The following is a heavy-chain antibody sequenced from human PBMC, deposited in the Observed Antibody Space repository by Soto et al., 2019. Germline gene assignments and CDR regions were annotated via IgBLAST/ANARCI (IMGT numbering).Heavy chain of an antibody. CDR2: ISSSSSTI. CDR3: ASIEIVVVPAAMVGDYYYMDV. J-gene: IGHJ6*03. CDR1: GFTFSSYS. D-gene: IGHD2-2*01. Sequence: GGSLRLSCAASGFTFSSYSMNWVRQAPGKGLEWVSYISSSSSTIYYADSVKGRFTISRDNAKNSLYLQMNSLRAEDTAVYYCASIEIVVVPAAMVGDYYYMDVWGKGTTVTVSS. V-gene: IGHV3-48*01.